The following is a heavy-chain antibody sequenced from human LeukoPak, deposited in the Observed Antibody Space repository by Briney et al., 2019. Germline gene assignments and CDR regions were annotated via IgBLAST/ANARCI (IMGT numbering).Heavy chain of an antibody. V-gene: IGHV4-34*01. CDR2: INHSGST. J-gene: IGHJ4*02. CDR3: ARGGYYYDSSGYYWDY. Sequence: SETLSLTCAVYGGSFSGYYWSWIRQPPGKGLEWIGEINHSGSTNYNPSLKSRVTISVDTSKSQFSLKLSSVTAADTAVYYCARGGYYYDSSGYYWDYWGQGTLVTVSS. D-gene: IGHD3-22*01. CDR1: GGSFSGYY.